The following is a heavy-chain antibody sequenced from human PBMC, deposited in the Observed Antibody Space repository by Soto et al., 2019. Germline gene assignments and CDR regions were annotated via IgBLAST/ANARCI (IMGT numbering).Heavy chain of an antibody. CDR1: GGSVSSGGYY. CDR2: IYYSGST. J-gene: IGHJ4*02. D-gene: IGHD3-3*01. CDR3: VRDNGRSGIFDY. Sequence: SQTLSLTCTVSGGSVSSGGYYWSWIRQPPGKGLGWIGFIYYSGSTNYNPSLKSRVTIDVDTSQNRFSLKLSSVTAADTAVYYCVRDNGRSGIFDYWGQATQLTVS. V-gene: IGHV4-61*08.